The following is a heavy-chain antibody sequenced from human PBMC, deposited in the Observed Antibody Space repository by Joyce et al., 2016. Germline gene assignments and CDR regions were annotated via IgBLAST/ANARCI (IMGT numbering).Heavy chain of an antibody. CDR1: GFTFSDYW. CDR3: VRAIGGSGSY. D-gene: IGHD2-15*01. Sequence: EVQVVESGGGLVRPGGSLRLSCVASGFTFSDYWMTWVRQGPGKGLQGVAKIKEDGSKSYYVDSVKGRFTIFRDNAKNSLYLQMNSLRGDDTAVYYCVRAIGGSGSYWGQGTLVTVSS. CDR2: IKEDGSKS. V-gene: IGHV3-7*03. J-gene: IGHJ4*02.